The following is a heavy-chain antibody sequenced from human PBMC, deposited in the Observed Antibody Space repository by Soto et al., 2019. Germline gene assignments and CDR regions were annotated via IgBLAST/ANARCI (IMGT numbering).Heavy chain of an antibody. J-gene: IGHJ6*04. D-gene: IGHD6-19*01. CDR2: IIPIFGTA. Sequence: QVQLVQSGAEVKKPGSSVKVSCKASGGTFSSYAISWVRQAPGQGLEWMGGIIPIFGTANYAQKFQGRVTIPGDESTSTAYRELGSLRSEDTAVYYWASFQAVAAQRDYYYYGMDVWGKGTTVTVAS. V-gene: IGHV1-69*01. CDR1: GGTFSSYA. CDR3: ASFQAVAAQRDYYYYGMDV.